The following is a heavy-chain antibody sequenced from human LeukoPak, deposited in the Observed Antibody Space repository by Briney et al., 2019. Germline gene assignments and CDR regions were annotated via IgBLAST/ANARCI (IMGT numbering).Heavy chain of an antibody. J-gene: IGHJ4*02. V-gene: IGHV3-23*01. CDR2: ISGSDDST. Sequence: GGSLRLSCAASGFIFSNYAMSGVRQAPGKGLDWDSTISGSDDSTYYADSVRGRFTISRDNSKNTLYLQMNSLRAEDTAVYYCAKSRSGGGSCYNYWGQGTLVTVSS. CDR1: GFIFSNYA. CDR3: AKSRSGGGSCYNY. D-gene: IGHD2-15*01.